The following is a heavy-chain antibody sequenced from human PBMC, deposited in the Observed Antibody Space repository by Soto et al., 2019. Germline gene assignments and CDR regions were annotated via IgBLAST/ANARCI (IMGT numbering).Heavy chain of an antibody. V-gene: IGHV3-23*01. CDR2: LSGSGGRT. D-gene: IGHD3-22*01. Sequence: EVQLLESGGGLVQPGGSLRLPCAASGFTFSSYAMSWVRQAPGKGLEWVSALSGSGGRTYYADSVKGRFTISRDNSKNTLYLQMNSLRAEDTAVYYCAALIVVVMYPDYWGQGTLVTVSS. CDR3: AALIVVVMYPDY. CDR1: GFTFSSYA. J-gene: IGHJ4*02.